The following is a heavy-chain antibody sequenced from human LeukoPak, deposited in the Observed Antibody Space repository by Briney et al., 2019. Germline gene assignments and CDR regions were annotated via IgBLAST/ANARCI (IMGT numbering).Heavy chain of an antibody. V-gene: IGHV4-34*01. CDR1: GTSFSGYY. CDR3: ARAGRLTFDI. J-gene: IGHJ3*02. Sequence: SETLSLTCAVYGTSFSGYYWSWIRQPPGKGLEWIGEINHSGSTNYNLSLKSRVTISVDTSKNQFSLKLSSVTAADTAVYYCARAGRLTFDIWGQGTMVTVSS. D-gene: IGHD6-25*01. CDR2: INHSGST.